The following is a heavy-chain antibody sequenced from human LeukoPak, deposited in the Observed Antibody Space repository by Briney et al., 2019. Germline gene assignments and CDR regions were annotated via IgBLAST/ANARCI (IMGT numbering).Heavy chain of an antibody. V-gene: IGHV1-2*02. J-gene: IGHJ4*02. Sequence: ASVKVSCKASGYTFTGYYMHWVRQAPGQGLEWMGWINPNSGGTNYAQKFQGRVTTTRDTSISTAYMELSRLRSDDTAVYYCARVGGIVVALDYWGQGTLVTVSS. CDR2: INPNSGGT. CDR1: GYTFTGYY. CDR3: ARVGGIVVALDY. D-gene: IGHD2-2*01.